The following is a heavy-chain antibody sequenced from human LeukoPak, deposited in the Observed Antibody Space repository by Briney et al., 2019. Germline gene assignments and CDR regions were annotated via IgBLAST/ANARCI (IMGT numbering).Heavy chain of an antibody. CDR3: APMGLYFDY. D-gene: IGHD3-16*01. CDR2: ISGSGGST. Sequence: GGSLRLSCAASGFTLSSYAMSGVRQAPGKGLEWVSAISGSGGSTYYADSVKGRFTISRDNSKNTLYLQMNSLRAEDTAVYYCAPMGLYFDYWGQGTLVTVSS. J-gene: IGHJ4*02. CDR1: GFTLSSYA. V-gene: IGHV3-23*01.